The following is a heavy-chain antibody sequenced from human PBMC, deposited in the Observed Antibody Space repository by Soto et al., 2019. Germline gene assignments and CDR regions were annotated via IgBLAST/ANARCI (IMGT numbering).Heavy chain of an antibody. CDR2: VYYNGNT. D-gene: IGHD3-10*01. CDR3: ARHGKVYGSEKYYYFDC. Sequence: PSETLSINCVDPGGPIISKNWSWIRQPPGKGLEWIGYVYYNGNTNYNPSLKSRVTISVDTSKNQFSLKLSSVTAADTAVYYCARHGKVYGSEKYYYFDCWGQGTLVSVSA. J-gene: IGHJ4*02. CDR1: GGPIISKN. V-gene: IGHV4-59*08.